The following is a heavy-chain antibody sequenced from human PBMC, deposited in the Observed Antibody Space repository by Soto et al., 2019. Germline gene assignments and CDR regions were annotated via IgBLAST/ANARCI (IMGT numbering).Heavy chain of an antibody. J-gene: IGHJ6*02. CDR3: ARDLPTMDV. CDR2: ISAYNGNT. Sequence: WKGSGYSFTRYVIIGVRQARGQGLEWMGWISAYNGNTNYAQKLQGRVTMTTDTSTSTAYMELRSLRSDDTAVYYCARDLPTMDVWGQGTTVTVSS. V-gene: IGHV1-18*01. CDR1: GYSFTRYV.